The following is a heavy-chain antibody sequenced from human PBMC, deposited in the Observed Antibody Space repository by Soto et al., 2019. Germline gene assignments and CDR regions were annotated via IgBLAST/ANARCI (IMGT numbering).Heavy chain of an antibody. CDR2: VYHSGST. V-gene: IGHV4-30-2*01. D-gene: IGHD4-17*01. CDR3: ARDQRDYGYNWFDP. J-gene: IGHJ5*02. CDR1: GGSISSGGYS. Sequence: SETLSLTCAVSGGSISSGGYSWSWIRQPPGKGLEWIGYVYHSGSTYYNPSLKSRVTISVDRSKNQFSLKLSSVTAADTAVYYCARDQRDYGYNWFDPWGQGTLVTVSS.